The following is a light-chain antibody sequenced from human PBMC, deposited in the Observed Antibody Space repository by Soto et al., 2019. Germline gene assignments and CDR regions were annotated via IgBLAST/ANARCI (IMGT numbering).Light chain of an antibody. V-gene: IGKV1-39*01. CDR3: QQYYSSPYT. J-gene: IGKJ2*01. CDR1: QSVTSN. CDR2: AAS. Sequence: DIQMTQSPSSLSASIGDRVTITCRASQSVTSNLNWYQQKFGETPKLLMYAASNLQGGVPSRFSGSGSGTDFTLPIRSLQPEDFATYYCQQYYSSPYTFGQGTKLEV.